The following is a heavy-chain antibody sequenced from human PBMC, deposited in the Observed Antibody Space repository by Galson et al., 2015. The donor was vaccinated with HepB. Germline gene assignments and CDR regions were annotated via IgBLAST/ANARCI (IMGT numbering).Heavy chain of an antibody. CDR1: GYTFTGYY. CDR2: INPNSGGT. J-gene: IGHJ4*02. Sequence: SVKVSCKASGYTFTGYYMHWVRQAPGQGLEWMGWINPNSGGTNYAQKFRGRVTMTRDTSISTAYMELSSLRSDDTAVYYCARDPYARSGSLDYWGQGTLVTVSS. V-gene: IGHV1-2*02. CDR3: ARDPYARSGSLDY. D-gene: IGHD3-10*01.